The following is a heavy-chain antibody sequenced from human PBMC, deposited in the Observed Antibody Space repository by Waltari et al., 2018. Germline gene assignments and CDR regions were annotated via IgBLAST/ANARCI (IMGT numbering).Heavy chain of an antibody. Sequence: QAPGNGLEWVSYIRSSGGTRFYADSVKGRFTVSRDNAKNSLYVQMNRLRAEDTAIYYCARGAVGATDGVYWGQGTLVTVSS. CDR3: ARGAVGATDGVY. V-gene: IGHV3-48*03. CDR2: IRSSGGTR. D-gene: IGHD1-26*01. J-gene: IGHJ4*02.